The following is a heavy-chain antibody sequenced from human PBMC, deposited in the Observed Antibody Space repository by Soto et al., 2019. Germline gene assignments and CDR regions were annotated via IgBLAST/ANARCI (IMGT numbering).Heavy chain of an antibody. J-gene: IGHJ4*02. CDR1: GLTVCSYA. V-gene: IGHV3-23*01. Sequence: AGSTRLSCAASGLTVCSYAISWSCKAQGEGLEWVSAVSRSGDNTYHADSVKSRFTISRDNSKNTLYLQMNSLRVEDTAVYYCAKDFGHCDILIGYPTFGFWGEPILVTVSS. CDR2: VSRSGDNT. D-gene: IGHD3-9*01. CDR3: AKDFGHCDILIGYPTFGF.